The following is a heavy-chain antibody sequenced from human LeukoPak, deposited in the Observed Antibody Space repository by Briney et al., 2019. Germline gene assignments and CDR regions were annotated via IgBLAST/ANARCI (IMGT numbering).Heavy chain of an antibody. D-gene: IGHD6-19*01. CDR3: AKILSDSRGWYHFDY. Sequence: GGSLRLSCAASGFTFSSYTMNWVRQAPGKGLEWVSSISSSRTYTYHADSVKGRFTISRDNSKNTLSLQMNSLRAEDTAVYYCAKILSDSRGWYHFDYWGQGTLVTVSS. J-gene: IGHJ4*02. V-gene: IGHV3-21*04. CDR1: GFTFSSYT. CDR2: ISSSRTYT.